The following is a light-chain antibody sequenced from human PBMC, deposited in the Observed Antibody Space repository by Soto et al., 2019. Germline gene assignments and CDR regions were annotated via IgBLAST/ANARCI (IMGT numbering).Light chain of an antibody. CDR1: SSDVGGYNY. Sequence: QLVLTQPASVSGSPGQSITLSCTGTSSDVGGYNYVSWYQQHPGKAPKLMIYEVSNRPSGVSNRFSGSKSGNTASLTISGLQAEDEADYYCSSYTSSSTRVFGTGTKLTVL. J-gene: IGLJ1*01. CDR2: EVS. V-gene: IGLV2-14*01. CDR3: SSYTSSSTRV.